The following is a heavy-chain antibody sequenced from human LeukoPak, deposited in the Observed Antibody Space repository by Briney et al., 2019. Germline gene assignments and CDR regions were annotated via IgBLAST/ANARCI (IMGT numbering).Heavy chain of an antibody. CDR3: ARGKIVAATRDYYYYYMDV. CDR1: GGSISSYY. CDR2: IYTSGST. J-gene: IGHJ6*03. V-gene: IGHV4-4*07. Sequence: SETLSLTCTVSGGSISSYYWSWIRQPAGKGLEWIGRIYTSGSTNYNPSLKSRVTISVDKSKNQFSLKLSSVTAADTAVYYCARGKIVAATRDYYYYYMDVWGKGTTVTASS. D-gene: IGHD2-15*01.